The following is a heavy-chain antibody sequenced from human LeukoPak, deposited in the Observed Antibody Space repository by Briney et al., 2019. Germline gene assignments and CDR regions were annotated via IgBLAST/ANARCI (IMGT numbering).Heavy chain of an antibody. Sequence: ASVKVSCKASGYTFTGYYMHWVRQAPGQGLEWMGWINPNSGGTNYAQKFQGRVTMTRDTSISTACMELSRLRSDDTAVYYCAGPYYYDSSGYFSSRDAFGIWGQGTMVTVSS. CDR1: GYTFTGYY. J-gene: IGHJ3*02. CDR3: AGPYYYDSSGYFSSRDAFGI. V-gene: IGHV1-2*02. D-gene: IGHD3-22*01. CDR2: INPNSGGT.